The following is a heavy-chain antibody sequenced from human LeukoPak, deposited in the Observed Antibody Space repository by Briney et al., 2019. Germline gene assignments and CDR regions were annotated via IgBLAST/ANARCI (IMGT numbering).Heavy chain of an antibody. D-gene: IGHD6-13*01. J-gene: IGHJ4*02. V-gene: IGHV3-30-3*01. CDR3: AREIPYNIAAFDY. CDR1: GFTFSSYA. CDR2: ISYDGSNK. Sequence: GGSLRLSCAASGFTFSSYAMHWVRQAPGKGLEWVAVISYDGSNKYYADSVKGRFTISRDNSKNTLYLQMNGLRAEDTAVYYCAREIPYNIAAFDYWGQGTLVTVSS.